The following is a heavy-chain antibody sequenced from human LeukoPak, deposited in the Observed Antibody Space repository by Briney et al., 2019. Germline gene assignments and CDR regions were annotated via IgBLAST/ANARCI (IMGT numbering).Heavy chain of an antibody. CDR1: GDSISSGGYS. CDR2: IYQIGST. J-gene: IGHJ4*02. CDR3: ARSAPGYSYGIDY. V-gene: IGHV4-30-2*01. Sequence: SETLSLTCAVSGDSISSGGYSWSWIRQPPGKGLEWIGYIYQIGSTYYNPSLKSRVTISIDRSKNHFSLELSSVTAADTAVYYCARSAPGYSYGIDYWGQGTLVTVSS. D-gene: IGHD5-18*01.